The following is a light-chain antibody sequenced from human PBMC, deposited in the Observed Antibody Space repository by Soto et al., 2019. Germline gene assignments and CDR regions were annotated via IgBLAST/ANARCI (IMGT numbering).Light chain of an antibody. CDR2: DVS. CDR1: NSNLGDYNY. J-gene: IGLJ1*01. Sequence: SVLTQPRSVSESPGQSVAISCTGTNSNLGDYNYVSWYQQHPGKAPKLMISDVSKRPSGVPDRFSGSKSGNTASLTISGLQAEDEADYYCCSSAGTYTYVFGTGTKVTVL. V-gene: IGLV2-11*01. CDR3: CSSAGTYTYV.